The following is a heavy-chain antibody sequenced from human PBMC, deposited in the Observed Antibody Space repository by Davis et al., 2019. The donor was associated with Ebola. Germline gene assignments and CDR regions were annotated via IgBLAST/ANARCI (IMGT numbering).Heavy chain of an antibody. J-gene: IGHJ3*02. D-gene: IGHD5-24*01. V-gene: IGHV3-74*01. CDR2: HNSDGSST. Sequence: GESPKTPCAAPGFPLSCYWKHRVRQAPGKGLVWVSRHNSDGSSTNYADSVKGRFTISRDNAKNTLYLQKNSRRVEDTAVYYCAREMATTNDAFDIWGQGKMVSVSS. CDR3: AREMATTNDAFDI. CDR1: GFPLSCYW.